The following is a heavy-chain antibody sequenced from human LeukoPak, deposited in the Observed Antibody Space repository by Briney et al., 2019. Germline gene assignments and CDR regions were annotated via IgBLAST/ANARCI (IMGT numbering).Heavy chain of an antibody. J-gene: IGHJ5*02. Sequence: PSETLSLTCTVSGGSISSSSYYWGRIRQPPGKGLEGIGSIYYSGSTYYNPSLKSRVTISVDTSKNQFSLKLSSVTAADMAVYYCARAPYSSSWYGWFDPWGQGNLVTVSS. V-gene: IGHV4-39*07. D-gene: IGHD6-13*01. CDR2: IYYSGST. CDR1: GGSISSSSYY. CDR3: ARAPYSSSWYGWFDP.